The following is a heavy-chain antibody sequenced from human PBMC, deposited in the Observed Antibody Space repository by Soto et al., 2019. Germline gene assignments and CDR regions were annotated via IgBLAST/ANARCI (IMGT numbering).Heavy chain of an antibody. J-gene: IGHJ6*02. CDR3: ATDPNSSSWFTHYYYYYGMDV. Sequence: ASVKVSCKASGYTFTGYYMHWVRQAPGQGLEWMGWINPNSGGTNYAQKFQGRVTMTRDTSISTDYMELSRLRSDDTAVYYCATDPNSSSWFTHYYYYYGMDVWGQGTTVTVSS. CDR2: INPNSGGT. V-gene: IGHV1-2*02. CDR1: GYTFTGYY. D-gene: IGHD6-13*01.